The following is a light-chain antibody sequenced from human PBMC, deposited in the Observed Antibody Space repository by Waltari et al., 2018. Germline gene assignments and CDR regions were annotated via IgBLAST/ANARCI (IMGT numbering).Light chain of an antibody. CDR1: SSNTGSNT. Sequence: QSVLTQPPSASGAPGQRVTISCSGTSSNTGSNTVTWYQRVPGTAPGLLTYNNNQRPAGVPDRISGSKSGTSASLAISGLQSEDEADYYCAAWDDSLSGPVFGGGTKLTVL. V-gene: IGLV1-44*01. CDR3: AAWDDSLSGPV. J-gene: IGLJ2*01. CDR2: NNN.